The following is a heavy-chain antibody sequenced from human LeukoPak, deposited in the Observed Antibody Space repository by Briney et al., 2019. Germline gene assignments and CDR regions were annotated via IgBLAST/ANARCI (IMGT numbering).Heavy chain of an antibody. D-gene: IGHD6-6*01. CDR1: GFTFSSYA. Sequence: PGRSLRLSCAASGFTFSSYAMYWVRQAPGKGLEWVAVISYDGNNKYYADSVKGRFTTSRDDSKNTLSLQMNSLRAEDTAVYYCARGAPERISSSTNYYFDYWGQGTLVTVSS. CDR2: ISYDGNNK. V-gene: IGHV3-30-3*01. J-gene: IGHJ4*02. CDR3: ARGAPERISSSTNYYFDY.